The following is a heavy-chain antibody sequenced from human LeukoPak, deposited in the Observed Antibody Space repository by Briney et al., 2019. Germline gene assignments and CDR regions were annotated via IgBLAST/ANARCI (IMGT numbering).Heavy chain of an antibody. CDR2: ISSGSTI. CDR1: GFTFSTYE. Sequence: GGSLRLSCAASGFTFSTYEMNWVRQAPGKGLEWVSYISSGSTIYYADSVKGRFTISRDNAKNSLYLQMNSLRAEDTAVYYCARVDYGSGSYYKSFDYRGQGTLVTVSS. D-gene: IGHD3-10*01. V-gene: IGHV3-48*03. CDR3: ARVDYGSGSYYKSFDY. J-gene: IGHJ4*02.